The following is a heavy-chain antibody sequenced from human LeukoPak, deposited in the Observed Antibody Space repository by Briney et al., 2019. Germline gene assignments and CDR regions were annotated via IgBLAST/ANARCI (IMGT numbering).Heavy chain of an antibody. CDR3: GKTDIYFNPIDY. CDR2: IHRAGRT. D-gene: IGHD3-9*01. Sequence: SETLSLTCAVSGVSISSSEWWILVRQPPEQVLEWIGEIHRAGRTRYSPSLKSRVTISMDYSKNQFSLKLTSVTAADTAIYYCGKTDIYFNPIDYWGPGSLVTVSS. V-gene: IGHV4-4*02. CDR1: GVSISSSEW. J-gene: IGHJ4*02.